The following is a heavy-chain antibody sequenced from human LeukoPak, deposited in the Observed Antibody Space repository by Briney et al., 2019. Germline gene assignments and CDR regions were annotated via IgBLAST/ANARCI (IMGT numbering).Heavy chain of an antibody. J-gene: IGHJ4*02. CDR3: AREARTTVTFDS. D-gene: IGHD4-17*01. Sequence: SETLSLTCTLSGGSITRGYYWPWLRQHPGKGLEWIGYIYNSGYTYYNPSLESRLTISLDTSKNQFSLTLNSVTVADTAVYYCAREARTTVTFDSWGQGTLVTVSS. CDR2: IYNSGYT. CDR1: GGSITRGYY. V-gene: IGHV4-31*03.